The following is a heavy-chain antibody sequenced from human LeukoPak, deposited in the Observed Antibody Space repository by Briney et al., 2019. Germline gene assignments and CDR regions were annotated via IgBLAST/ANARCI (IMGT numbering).Heavy chain of an antibody. D-gene: IGHD6-19*01. Sequence: GASVKVSCKASGYTFTSYGITWVRQAPGQGLEWMGWISAYNGNTNYAQKLQGRVTMTTDTSTSTAYMELRSLRSDDTAVYYCVRSGIAVAGKPFDYWGQGTLVTVSS. V-gene: IGHV1-18*01. J-gene: IGHJ4*02. CDR1: GYTFTSYG. CDR2: ISAYNGNT. CDR3: VRSGIAVAGKPFDY.